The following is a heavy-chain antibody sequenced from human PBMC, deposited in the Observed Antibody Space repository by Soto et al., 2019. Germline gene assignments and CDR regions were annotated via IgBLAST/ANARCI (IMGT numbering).Heavy chain of an antibody. J-gene: IGHJ4*02. D-gene: IGHD3-16*01. CDR2: LSSDGFGA. Sequence: PVGSLRLPGAASGFSLSPYRRHRVRQVPGRGLEWFARLSSDGFGAAYADSVKCRFFISRDIASNTLSRQMNSLRADDTAVYYCARDFGGPDYWGRRTSVAVSS. V-gene: IGHV3-74*03. CDR1: GFSLSPYR. CDR3: ARDFGGPDY.